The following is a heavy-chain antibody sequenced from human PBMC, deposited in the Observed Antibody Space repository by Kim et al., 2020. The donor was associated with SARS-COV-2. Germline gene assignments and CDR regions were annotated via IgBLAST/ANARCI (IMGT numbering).Heavy chain of an antibody. V-gene: IGHV1-18*04. CDR3: ARDEHNSGSYRDY. J-gene: IGHJ4*02. CDR1: GYTFTNYG. D-gene: IGHD3-10*01. Sequence: ASVKVSCKASGYTFTNYGISWVRQAPGQGLEWMGWISASNGDTNYVQKFRGRVTMTTETSTSTAYMELRNLRSDDTAMYYCARDEHNSGSYRDYWGQGTLVTVSS. CDR2: ISASNGDT.